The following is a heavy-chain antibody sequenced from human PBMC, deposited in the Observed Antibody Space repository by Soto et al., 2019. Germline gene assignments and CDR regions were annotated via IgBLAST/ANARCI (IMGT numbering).Heavy chain of an antibody. CDR2: VDNSGNT. V-gene: IGHV4-59*01. CDR3: AGGRISAAANWFDP. Sequence: SETLSLTCTVSSGSISTYYWSWIRRPPGKGLEWIGCVDNSGNTDYNPSLKSRVTISVDTSKNQFSLKMNSMTAADTAVYYCAGGRISAAANWFDPWGQGTLVTVSS. CDR1: SGSISTYY. D-gene: IGHD6-25*01. J-gene: IGHJ5*02.